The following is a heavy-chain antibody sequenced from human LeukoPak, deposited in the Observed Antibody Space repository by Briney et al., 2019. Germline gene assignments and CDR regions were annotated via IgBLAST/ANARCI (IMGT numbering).Heavy chain of an antibody. CDR1: GFPFTDYA. CDR3: ARVRPGYYCDY. V-gene: IGHV3-11*06. Sequence: GGSLRLSCEASGFPFTDYAMTWVRQAPGKGLEWVSYISKNSDDIYNADSVRGRFAISRDNAKNSLYLQMNSLSAEDTAVYYCARVRPGYYCDYWGQGILVTVSS. J-gene: IGHJ4*02. CDR2: ISKNSDDI.